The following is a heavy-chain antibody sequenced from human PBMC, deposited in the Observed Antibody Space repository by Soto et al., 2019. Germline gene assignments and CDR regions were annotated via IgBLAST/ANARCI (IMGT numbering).Heavy chain of an antibody. CDR2: ISGSGGST. CDR3: AKGRPGGSYYGYFDY. CDR1: GFTFSSYA. V-gene: IGHV3-23*01. Sequence: PGGSLRLSCAAPGFTFSSYAMSWVRQAPGKGLEWVSAISGSGGSTYYADSVKGRFTISRDNSKNTLYLQMNSLRAEDTAVYYCAKGRPGGSYYGYFDYWGQGTLVTVSS. D-gene: IGHD1-26*01. J-gene: IGHJ4*02.